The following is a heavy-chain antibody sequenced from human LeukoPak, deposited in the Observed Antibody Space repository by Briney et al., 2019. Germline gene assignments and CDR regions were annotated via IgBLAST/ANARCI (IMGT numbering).Heavy chain of an antibody. CDR3: ATDTDNFPSASYVSV. Sequence: GGSLRLSCAASGFNVNDLYMTWVRQAPGKGLDWVSIIYSGGSTSYADSVKGRFTISRDNSKNTLYLQMNNLRAEDTAKYHCATDTDNFPSASYVSVWGKGTTVTVSS. V-gene: IGHV3-53*01. J-gene: IGHJ6*04. CDR2: IYSGGST. D-gene: IGHD3-10*01. CDR1: GFNVNDLY.